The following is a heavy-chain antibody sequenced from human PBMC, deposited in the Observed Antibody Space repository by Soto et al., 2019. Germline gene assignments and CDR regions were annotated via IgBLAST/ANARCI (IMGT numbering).Heavy chain of an antibody. D-gene: IGHD3-9*01. J-gene: IGHJ1*01. Sequence: QAHLVQSGAEVRKPGASVKVSCQALEHTSTIYYIHWVRQARGQGLEWMGWINADSGDTTYAEDFRGRVTFTRDTSTSPFHMELSRLGLVDTVMYFCAIRDYDILTGYLHIWGQGTLITVSS. CDR3: AIRDYDILTGYLHI. CDR2: INADSGDT. CDR1: EHTSTIYY. V-gene: IGHV1-2*02.